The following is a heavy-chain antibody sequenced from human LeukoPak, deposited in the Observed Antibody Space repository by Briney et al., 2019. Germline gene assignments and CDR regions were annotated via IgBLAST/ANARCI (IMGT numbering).Heavy chain of an antibody. J-gene: IGHJ6*03. CDR3: AKDREDIVVVVAATGDYYMDV. Sequence: GGSLRLSCAASGFTFSSYGMSWVRQAPGKGLEWVSAISGSGGSTYYADSVKGRFTISRDNSKNTLYLQMNSLRAEDTAVYYCAKDREDIVVVVAATGDYYMDVWGKGTTVTISS. CDR1: GFTFSSYG. V-gene: IGHV3-23*01. CDR2: ISGSGGST. D-gene: IGHD2-15*01.